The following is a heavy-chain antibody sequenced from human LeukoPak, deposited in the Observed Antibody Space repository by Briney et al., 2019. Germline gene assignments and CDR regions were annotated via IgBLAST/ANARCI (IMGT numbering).Heavy chain of an antibody. J-gene: IGHJ4*02. CDR2: IWYDGSNK. CDR1: GFTFSSYG. D-gene: IGHD1-26*01. CDR3: ASGTIVGARGADN. Sequence: GGSLRLSCAASGFTFSSYGMHWVRQAPGKGLEWVAVIWYDGSNKYYADSVKGRFTISRDNSKNTLYLQMNSLRAEDTAVYYCASGTIVGARGADNWGQGTLVTVSS. V-gene: IGHV3-33*01.